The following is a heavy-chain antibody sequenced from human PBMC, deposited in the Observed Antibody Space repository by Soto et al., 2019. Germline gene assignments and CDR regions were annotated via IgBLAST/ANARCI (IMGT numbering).Heavy chain of an antibody. CDR3: ARVMTRRPFVPAAMFSYYYYYMDV. CDR1: GGSISGYY. Sequence: SETLSLTCTVSGGSISGYYWSWIRQPPGKGLEWIGYIYYSGSTNYNPSLKSRVTISVDTSKNQFSLKLSSVTAADTAVYYCARVMTRRPFVPAAMFSYYYYYMDVWGKGTTVTVSS. V-gene: IGHV4-59*01. J-gene: IGHJ6*03. CDR2: IYYSGST. D-gene: IGHD2-2*01.